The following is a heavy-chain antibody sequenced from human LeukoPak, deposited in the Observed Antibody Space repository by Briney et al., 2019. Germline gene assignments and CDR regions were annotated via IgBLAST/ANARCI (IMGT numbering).Heavy chain of an antibody. Sequence: GGSLRLSCAASGFTFSTYEMNWVRQAPGKGLERVSYISTSGSTIYYADSVKGRFTISRDNAKNSLYLQMNSLRAEDTAVYYCARDDSVYYYYGMDVWGQGTTVTVSS. J-gene: IGHJ6*02. CDR2: ISTSGSTI. CDR3: ARDDSVYYYYGMDV. D-gene: IGHD4-11*01. V-gene: IGHV3-48*03. CDR1: GFTFSTYE.